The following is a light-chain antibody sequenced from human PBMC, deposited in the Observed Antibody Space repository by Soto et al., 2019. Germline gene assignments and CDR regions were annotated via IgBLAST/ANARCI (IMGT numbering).Light chain of an antibody. CDR1: QSVTSSS. CDR3: QQRSTWPPIT. CDR2: DAS. J-gene: IGKJ5*01. V-gene: IGKV3-11*01. Sequence: EIVLTQSPGTLSLSPGERATLFCRASQSVTSSSIAWHQQRPGQAPRLLIYDASNRATGIPTRFSGSGSETDFTLTISSLEPEDFAVYYCQQRSTWPPITFGQGTRLEIK.